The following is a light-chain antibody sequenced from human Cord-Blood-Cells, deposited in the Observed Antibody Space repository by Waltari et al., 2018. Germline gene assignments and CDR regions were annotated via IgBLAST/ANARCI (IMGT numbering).Light chain of an antibody. J-gene: IGKJ2*01. V-gene: IGKV3-15*01. CDR1: QSVSSN. CDR2: GAS. CDR3: QQYNNWHT. Sequence: EIVMTQSPATLSVSPGERATLSCRASQSVSSNLAWYQQKPGQAPRLHIYGASTRATGIPARFSGSGSGTEFTLTISSLQSEDFAVYYCQQYNNWHTFGQGTKLEIK.